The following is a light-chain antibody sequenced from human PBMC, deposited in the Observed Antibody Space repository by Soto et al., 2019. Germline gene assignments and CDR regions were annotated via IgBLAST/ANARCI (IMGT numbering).Light chain of an antibody. V-gene: IGKV1-5*03. CDR3: QQYNSYSHYT. J-gene: IGKJ2*01. CDR2: KTS. Sequence: DVQMTQSPPTLSASVGDRVTITCRASQSINSWLAWLQQKPGKAPKLLIYKTSSLESGVPSRFSGSGSGTEFTLTISSLQPDDVATYYCQQYNSYSHYTFGQGTKLEIK. CDR1: QSINSW.